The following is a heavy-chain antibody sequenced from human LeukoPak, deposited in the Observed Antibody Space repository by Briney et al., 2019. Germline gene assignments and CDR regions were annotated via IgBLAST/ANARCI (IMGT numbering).Heavy chain of an antibody. V-gene: IGHV3-23*01. CDR2: ISGSGGTT. CDR1: GFTFSSYA. D-gene: IGHD6-19*01. CDR3: ARDLDLAVTGTNFDY. J-gene: IGHJ4*02. Sequence: GGSLRLSCAASGFTFSSYAMSWVRQAPGKGLEWLSTISGSGGTTYYADSVKGRFTISRDNSMNTLFLQMSSLRAEDTAIYYCARDLDLAVTGTNFDYWGQGTLVTAPS.